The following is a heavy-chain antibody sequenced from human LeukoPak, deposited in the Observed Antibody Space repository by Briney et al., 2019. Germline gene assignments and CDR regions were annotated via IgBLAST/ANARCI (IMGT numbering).Heavy chain of an antibody. V-gene: IGHV4-34*01. J-gene: IGHJ4*02. CDR1: GVSFTGYY. CDR3: VRGFSGVVARD. Sequence: TSETLSLTCAVYGVSFTGYYWSWIRQPPGKGLEWVGEIKHDGSTNYNPSLKSRVTMSLDTSKNQFFLNLNSVTAADTAVYYCVRGFSGVVARDWGQGTLVTVSS. D-gene: IGHD2-21*01. CDR2: IKHDGST.